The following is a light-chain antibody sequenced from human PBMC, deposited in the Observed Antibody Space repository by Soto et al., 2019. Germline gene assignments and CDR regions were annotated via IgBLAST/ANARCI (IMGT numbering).Light chain of an antibody. CDR1: QGISSY. CDR3: QQYYSYPRT. V-gene: IGKV1-8*01. J-gene: IGKJ1*01. CDR2: AAS. Sequence: AIRMTQSPSSVSASTGDRVTITCRASQGISSYLAWYQQKPGKAPKLLIYAASTLQSGVPSRFSGSGSGTDFTLTISCLQSEDFATYYCQQYYSYPRTFGQGTQVEIK.